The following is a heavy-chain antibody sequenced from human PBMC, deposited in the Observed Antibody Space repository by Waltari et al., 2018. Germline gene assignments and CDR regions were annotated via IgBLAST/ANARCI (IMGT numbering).Heavy chain of an antibody. J-gene: IGHJ4*02. D-gene: IGHD3-22*01. V-gene: IGHV4-34*01. CDR1: GGSFSGYY. CDR2: INHSGST. CDR3: ARHGYYYDSSGHYFDY. Sequence: QVQLQQWGAGLLKPSETLSLTCAVYGGSFSGYYWSWIRQPPGKGLEWIGEINHSGSTNYNPSLKSRVTISVDTSKNQFSLKLSSVTAADTAVYYCARHGYYYDSSGHYFDYWGQGTLVTVSS.